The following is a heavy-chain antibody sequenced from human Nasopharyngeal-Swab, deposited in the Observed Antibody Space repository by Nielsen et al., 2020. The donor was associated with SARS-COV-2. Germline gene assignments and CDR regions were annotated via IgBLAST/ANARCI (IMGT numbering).Heavy chain of an antibody. CDR2: ISAYNGNT. CDR3: ARVGGSSGWLS. J-gene: IGHJ4*02. Sequence: WVRQAPGQGLEWMGWISAYNGNTNYAQKFQGRVTITRDTSASTAYMELSSLRSEDTAVYYCARVGGSSGWLSWGQETLVTVSS. V-gene: IGHV1-3*01. D-gene: IGHD6-19*01.